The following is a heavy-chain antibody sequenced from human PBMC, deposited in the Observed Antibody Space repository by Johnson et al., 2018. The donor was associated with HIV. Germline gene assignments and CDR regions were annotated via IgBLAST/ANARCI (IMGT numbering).Heavy chain of an antibody. Sequence: QVQLVESGGGVVQPGGSLRLSCAASGFTFSSYGMHWVRQAPGKGLEWVAVISYDESNKYYADSVKGRFTISRDNSKNTLYLQMSSLGAEDTAVYYCAKDQSWIGTGHDTFDIWGQGTMVTVSS. D-gene: IGHD1-1*01. CDR3: AKDQSWIGTGHDTFDI. CDR1: GFTFSSYG. J-gene: IGHJ3*02. V-gene: IGHV3-30*18. CDR2: ISYDESNK.